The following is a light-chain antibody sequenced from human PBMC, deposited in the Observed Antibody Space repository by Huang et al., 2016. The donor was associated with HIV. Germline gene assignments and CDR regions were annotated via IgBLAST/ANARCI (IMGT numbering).Light chain of an antibody. CDR3: QQYNNWPLT. Sequence: EIVMTQSPATLSVSPGERATLSCGASQSISANLAWYQQKPGQAPRLLIYGASSRATDIPARCSGSGSGTDFTLTISSLQSEDFAVYYCQQYNNWPLTFGGGTKVEMK. CDR2: GAS. CDR1: QSISAN. V-gene: IGKV3-15*01. J-gene: IGKJ4*01.